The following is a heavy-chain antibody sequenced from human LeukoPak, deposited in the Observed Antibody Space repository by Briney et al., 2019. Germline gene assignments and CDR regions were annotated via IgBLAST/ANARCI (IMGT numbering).Heavy chain of an antibody. CDR3: ATSTTVTTFDY. D-gene: IGHD4-11*01. Sequence: SETLSFTCAVYGGSFSGYYWSWIRQPPGKGLEWIGEINHSGSTNYNPSLKSRVTISVDTSKNQFSLKLSSVTAADTAVYYCATSTTVTTFDYWGQGTLVTVSS. CDR1: GGSFSGYY. CDR2: INHSGST. J-gene: IGHJ4*02. V-gene: IGHV4-34*01.